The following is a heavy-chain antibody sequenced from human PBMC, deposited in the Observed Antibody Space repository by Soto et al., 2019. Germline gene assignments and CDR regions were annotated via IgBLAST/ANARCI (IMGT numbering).Heavy chain of an antibody. CDR1: GFTFSSYA. Sequence: GGSLRLSCAASGFTFSSYAMHWVRQAPGKGLEWVAVISYDGSNKYYADSVKGRFTISRDNSKNTLYLQMNSLRAEDTAVYYCARGLMTTAVYYFDYWGQGTLVTVSS. CDR2: ISYDGSNK. CDR3: ARGLMTTAVYYFDY. J-gene: IGHJ4*02. V-gene: IGHV3-30-3*01. D-gene: IGHD4-17*01.